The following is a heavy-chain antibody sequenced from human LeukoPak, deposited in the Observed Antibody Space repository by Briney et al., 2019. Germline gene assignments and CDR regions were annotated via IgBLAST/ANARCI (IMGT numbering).Heavy chain of an antibody. CDR2: IYYSGST. V-gene: IGHV4-39*01. Sequence: PSETLSLTCTVSGGSISSSGYFWGWILQPPGKGLEWIGSIYYSGSTYYSPSLKSRVTISVDTSKNQFSLKLSSVTAADTAVYFCARGRDGYNLDWFDSWGQGTLVTVSS. J-gene: IGHJ5*01. CDR3: ARGRDGYNLDWFDS. D-gene: IGHD5-24*01. CDR1: GGSISSSGYF.